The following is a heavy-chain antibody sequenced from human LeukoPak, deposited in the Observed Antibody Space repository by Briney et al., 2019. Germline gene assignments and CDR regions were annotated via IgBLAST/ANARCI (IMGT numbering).Heavy chain of an antibody. CDR3: ARDRYDSSGYHASVWFDP. D-gene: IGHD3-22*01. Sequence: ASVKVSCKASGYTFTSYGISWVRQAPGQGLEWMGWISAYNGNTNYAQKLQGRVTMTTDTSTSTAYMELRSLRSDDTAVYYCARDRYDSSGYHASVWFDPWGQGTLVTVSS. CDR1: GYTFTSYG. V-gene: IGHV1-18*01. J-gene: IGHJ5*02. CDR2: ISAYNGNT.